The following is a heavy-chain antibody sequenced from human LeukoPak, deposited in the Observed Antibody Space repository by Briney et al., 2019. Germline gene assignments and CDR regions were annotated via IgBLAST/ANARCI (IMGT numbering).Heavy chain of an antibody. J-gene: IGHJ6*02. CDR1: GGSISSYY. Sequence: SETLSLTCTVSGGSISSYYWSWIRQPPGKGLEWIGYIYYSGSTNYNPSLKSRVTISVDTSKNQFSLKLSSVTAADTAVYYCARAGYSSSWYDYYYGMDVWGQGTTVTVSS. CDR2: IYYSGST. CDR3: ARAGYSSSWYDYYYGMDV. V-gene: IGHV4-59*01. D-gene: IGHD6-13*01.